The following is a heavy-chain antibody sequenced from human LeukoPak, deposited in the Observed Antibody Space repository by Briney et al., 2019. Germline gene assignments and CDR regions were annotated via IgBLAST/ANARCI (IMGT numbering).Heavy chain of an antibody. Sequence: GGSLRLSCAASGFTFSNYAMRWVRPAAGKGLEYVSAICNDGGRTYYANSVKGRFTISRDNSKNTLYLQMGSLRIEDMAVYYCARDLSGGGLDYWGQGTLVAASS. CDR1: GFTFSNYA. CDR3: ARDLSGGGLDY. CDR2: ICNDGGRT. V-gene: IGHV3-64*01. J-gene: IGHJ4*02. D-gene: IGHD3-10*01.